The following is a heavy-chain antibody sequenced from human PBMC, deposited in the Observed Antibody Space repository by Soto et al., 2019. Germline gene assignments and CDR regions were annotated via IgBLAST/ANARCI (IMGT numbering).Heavy chain of an antibody. Sequence: GGSLRLSCAASGFTFSRYSMNWVRQAPGKGLEWVSSISSGSSYIFYADSVKGRFTISRDNAKNTLFLQMDSLRAEDTAVYYCAKIYCYDSPGYAFDIWGQGAMVTVSS. V-gene: IGHV3-21*01. D-gene: IGHD3-22*01. CDR3: AKIYCYDSPGYAFDI. CDR1: GFTFSRYS. J-gene: IGHJ3*02. CDR2: ISSGSSYI.